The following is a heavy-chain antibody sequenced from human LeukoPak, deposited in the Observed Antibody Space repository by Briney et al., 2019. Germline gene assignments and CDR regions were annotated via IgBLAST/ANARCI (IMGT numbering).Heavy chain of an antibody. CDR1: GFTFSDYA. V-gene: IGHV3-49*03. CDR2: IRGKAYGGTT. J-gene: IGHJ3*02. CDR3: TGAVSSGWSREYDAFDI. D-gene: IGHD6-19*01. Sequence: PGGSLRLSCTASGFTFSDYAMSWFRQAPGAGLEWVGFIRGKAYGGTTEYAASVKGRFTISRDDSKSIAYLQMNSLKTEDTAVYYCTGAVSSGWSREYDAFDIWGQGTMVTVSS.